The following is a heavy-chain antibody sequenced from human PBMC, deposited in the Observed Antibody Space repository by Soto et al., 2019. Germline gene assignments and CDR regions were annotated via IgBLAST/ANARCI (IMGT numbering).Heavy chain of an antibody. CDR2: IRGNAANT. J-gene: IGHJ4*02. CDR1: GFTFRGYA. D-gene: IGHD2-2*01. CDR3: AKTPDTSSLYYFDF. V-gene: IGHV3-23*01. Sequence: EVQLLESGGGLVQPGGSLRLSCAASGFTFRGYAMAWVRQAPGKGLEWVSAIRGNAANTFYADSVKGRFTISRDNSDNTLYLQMNSLRAEDTAVYYCAKTPDTSSLYYFDFWGQGTLVTVSS.